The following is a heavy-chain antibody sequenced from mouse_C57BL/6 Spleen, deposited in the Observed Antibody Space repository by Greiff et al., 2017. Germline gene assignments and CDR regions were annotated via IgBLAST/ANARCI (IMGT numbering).Heavy chain of an antibody. CDR3: ARTPTAQSFDY. D-gene: IGHD3-2*02. J-gene: IGHJ2*01. CDR2: ISSGGSYT. Sequence: EVQGVESGGDLVKPGGSLKLSCAASGFTFSSYGMSWVRQTPDKRLEWVATISSGGSYTYYPDSVKGRFTISRDNAKNTLYLQMNSLKSEDTAMYYCARTPTAQSFDYWGQGTTLTVSS. V-gene: IGHV5-6*01. CDR1: GFTFSSYG.